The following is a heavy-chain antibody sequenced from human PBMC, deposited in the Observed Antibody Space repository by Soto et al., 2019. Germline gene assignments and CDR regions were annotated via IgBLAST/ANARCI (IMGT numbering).Heavy chain of an antibody. J-gene: IGHJ4*02. Sequence: SVNVYFKSSGGTFSSYSISWVRQAPGQGLEWMGGIIPIFGTANYAQKFQGRVTITADKSTSTAYMELSSLRSEDTAVYYCARSSRRIYYYDSSGYLDYWGQGTLVTVSS. CDR3: ARSSRRIYYYDSSGYLDY. CDR1: GGTFSSYS. CDR2: IIPIFGTA. V-gene: IGHV1-69*06. D-gene: IGHD3-22*01.